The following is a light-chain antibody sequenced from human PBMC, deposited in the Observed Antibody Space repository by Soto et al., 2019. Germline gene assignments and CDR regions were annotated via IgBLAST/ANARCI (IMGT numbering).Light chain of an antibody. CDR3: QQSYSTPLPGGVGMYT. J-gene: IGKJ2*01. V-gene: IGKV1-39*01. Sequence: DIQMTQSPSSLSASVGDRVTITCRASQSISSYLNWYQQKPGKAPKLLIYAASSLQSGVPSRFSGSGSGTDFTLTISSLQPEDFATYYCQQSYSTPLPGGVGMYTFGQGTKLEIK. CDR2: AAS. CDR1: QSISSY.